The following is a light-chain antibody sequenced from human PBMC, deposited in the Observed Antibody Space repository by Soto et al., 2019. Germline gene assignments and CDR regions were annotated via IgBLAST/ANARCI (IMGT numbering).Light chain of an antibody. J-gene: IGKJ5*01. CDR1: QSVSSC. V-gene: IGKV3-11*01. CDR2: DVS. CDR3: QQRSNFPIT. Sequence: SCGASQSVSSCLALYQQKPGQAPRLLIYDVSNRATGIPARFSGSGSGTDFTLTISSLEPEDFAVYYCQQRSNFPITFGQGTRLEIK.